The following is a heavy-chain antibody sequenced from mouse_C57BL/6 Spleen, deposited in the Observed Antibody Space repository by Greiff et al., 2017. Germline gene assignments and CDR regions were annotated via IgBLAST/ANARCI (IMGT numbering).Heavy chain of an antibody. CDR3: ARDVGCWDAMDY. V-gene: IGHV5-16*01. CDR1: GFTFSDFY. D-gene: IGHD4-1*01. J-gene: IGHJ4*01. Sequence: EVMLVESEGGLVQPGSSMKLSCTASGFTFSDFYMAWVRQVPEKGLEWVANINYDGSSTYYLDSLKSRFIISRDNAKNILYLQMSSLKSEDTATYYCARDVGCWDAMDYWGQGTSVTVSS. CDR2: INYDGSST.